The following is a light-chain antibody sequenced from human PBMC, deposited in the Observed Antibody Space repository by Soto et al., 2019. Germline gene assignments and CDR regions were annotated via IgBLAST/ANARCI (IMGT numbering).Light chain of an antibody. V-gene: IGKV3-15*01. CDR1: QNINDK. J-gene: IGKJ3*01. Sequence: EIVMTQYPDTLSVSPGERATLSCRASQNINDKLAWFQQKPGQVPRLLIIGASTTATGVPARFSGSGSGTEFTLTISGLQSVDFSVYYCQKYNDWHNFTFGHGTRVDVK. CDR3: QKYNDWHNFT. CDR2: GAS.